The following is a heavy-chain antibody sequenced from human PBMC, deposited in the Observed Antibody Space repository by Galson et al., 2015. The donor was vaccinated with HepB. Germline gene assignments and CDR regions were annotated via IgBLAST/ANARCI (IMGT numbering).Heavy chain of an antibody. CDR1: GFTFSSFD. Sequence: SLRLSCAASGFTFSSFDMNWVRQAPGRGLEWVSGISDSGAYSFYADSAKGRFTISRDNSNNTLFLQMNSLRTEDTAVYYCARRGGGGRAFDIWGQGTMVTVSS. CDR2: ISDSGAYS. V-gene: IGHV3-23*01. J-gene: IGHJ3*02. D-gene: IGHD3-16*01. CDR3: ARRGGGGRAFDI.